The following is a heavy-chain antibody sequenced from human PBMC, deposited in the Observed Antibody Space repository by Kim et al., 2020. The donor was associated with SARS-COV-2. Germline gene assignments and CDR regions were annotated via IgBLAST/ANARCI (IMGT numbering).Heavy chain of an antibody. Sequence: SVKVSCKASGGTFSSYAISWVRQAPGQGLEWMGGIIPIFGTANYAQKFQGRVTITADESTSTAYMELSSLRSEDTAVYYCARAPPAYCGGDCYWLDIWGQGTMVTVSS. CDR2: IIPIFGTA. V-gene: IGHV1-69*13. J-gene: IGHJ3*02. CDR1: GGTFSSYA. D-gene: IGHD2-21*02. CDR3: ARAPPAYCGGDCYWLDI.